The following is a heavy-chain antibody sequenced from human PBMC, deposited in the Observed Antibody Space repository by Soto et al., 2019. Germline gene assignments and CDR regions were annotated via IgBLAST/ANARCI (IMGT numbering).Heavy chain of an antibody. J-gene: IGHJ6*02. V-gene: IGHV5-51*01. CDR3: ARLSAVRGPWGV. Sequence: LGESLKISCQASGNDDFGMYWIAWVRQTSGRGLEWIGFIYPGDSDTRYSPSFQGQVTISADKSISTAFLQWSSLKASDTAIYYCARLSAVRGPWGVWGQGATVTVSS. CDR1: GNDDFGMYW. D-gene: IGHD3-10*01. CDR2: IYPGDSDT.